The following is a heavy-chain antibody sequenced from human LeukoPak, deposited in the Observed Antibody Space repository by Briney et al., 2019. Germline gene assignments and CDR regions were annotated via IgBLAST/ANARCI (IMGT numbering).Heavy chain of an antibody. CDR1: GFTFSSYA. V-gene: IGHV3-23*01. CDR3: AAQHEPDCGAAAGRGYFDY. Sequence: GGSLRLSCAASGFTFSSYAMSWVRQAPGKGLEWVSAISGSGGSTYYADFVKGRFTISRDNSKNTLYLQMNSLRAEDTAVYYCAAQHEPDCGAAAGRGYFDYWGQGTLVTVSS. D-gene: IGHD6-13*01. CDR2: ISGSGGST. J-gene: IGHJ4*02.